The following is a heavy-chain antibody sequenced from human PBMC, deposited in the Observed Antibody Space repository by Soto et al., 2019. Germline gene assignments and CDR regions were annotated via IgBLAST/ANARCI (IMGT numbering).Heavy chain of an antibody. CDR1: GFTFSSYA. Sequence: GGSLRLSCAASGFTFSSYAMSWVRQAPGKGLEWVSAISGSGGSTYYADSVKGRFTISRDNAKNTLYLQMNSLGAEETAVYYCAKRPTGDYSFFDYWGQGTLVTVSS. J-gene: IGHJ4*02. CDR2: ISGSGGST. V-gene: IGHV3-23*01. CDR3: AKRPTGDYSFFDY. D-gene: IGHD4-17*01.